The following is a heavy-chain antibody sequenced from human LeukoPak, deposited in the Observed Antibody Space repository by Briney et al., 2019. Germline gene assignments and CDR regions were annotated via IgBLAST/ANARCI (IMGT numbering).Heavy chain of an antibody. D-gene: IGHD3-3*01. Sequence: GASVKVSCKASGYTFTSYDINWVRQATGQGLGWMGWMNPNSGNTGYAQKFQGRVTMTRNTSISTAYMELSSLRSEDTAVYYCASAFFWSGYYSNYYGMDVWGQGTTVTVSS. CDR1: GYTFTSYD. CDR3: ASAFFWSGYYSNYYGMDV. V-gene: IGHV1-8*01. CDR2: MNPNSGNT. J-gene: IGHJ6*02.